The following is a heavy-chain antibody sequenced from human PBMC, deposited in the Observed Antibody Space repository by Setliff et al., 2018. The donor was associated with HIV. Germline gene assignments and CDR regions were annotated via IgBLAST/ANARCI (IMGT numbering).Heavy chain of an antibody. CDR1: GFSFGTYG. CDR2: IWYDASGE. Sequence: PGGSLRLSCAASGFSFGTYGMYWVRQAPGKGLEWVAVIWYDASGEHYADSVKGRFTISRDNSKNILYLQMNSLRAEDTAMYFCARDLRGSNFGVSEYWGQGTPVTVSS. D-gene: IGHD1-26*01. J-gene: IGHJ4*02. V-gene: IGHV3-33*01. CDR3: ARDLRGSNFGVSEY.